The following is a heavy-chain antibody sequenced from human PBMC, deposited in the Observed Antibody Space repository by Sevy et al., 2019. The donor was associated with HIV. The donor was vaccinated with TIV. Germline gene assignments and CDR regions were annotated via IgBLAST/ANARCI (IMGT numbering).Heavy chain of an antibody. J-gene: IGHJ3*01. CDR3: TRFSNHVVLMLTPSPRWGFDL. CDR2: VYYSGKT. CDR1: GGSIRSTSHY. D-gene: IGHD2-8*01. Sequence: SQTLSLTCTVSGGSIRSTSHYWGWIRQSPGKGLEWIGSVYYSGKTNYRWSLRSPVTMSADTSKNQFSMKMSSVTATDTAVYYCTRFSNHVVLMLTPSPRWGFDLWGQGTRVTVSS. V-gene: IGHV4-39*01.